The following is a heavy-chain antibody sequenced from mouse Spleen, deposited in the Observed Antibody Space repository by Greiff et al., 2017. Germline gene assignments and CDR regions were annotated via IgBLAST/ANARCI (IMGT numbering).Heavy chain of an antibody. CDR2: ISSGGSYT. CDR3: ARRGTAYYFDY. CDR1: GFTFSSYA. V-gene: IGHV5-9-3*01. Sequence: EVQLVESGGGLVKPGGSLKLSCAASGFTFSSYAMSWVRQTPEKRLEWVATISSGGSYTYYPDSVKGRFTISRDNAKNTLYLQMSSLRSEDTAMYYCARRGTAYYFDYWGQGTTLTVSS. J-gene: IGHJ2*01. D-gene: IGHD1-2*01.